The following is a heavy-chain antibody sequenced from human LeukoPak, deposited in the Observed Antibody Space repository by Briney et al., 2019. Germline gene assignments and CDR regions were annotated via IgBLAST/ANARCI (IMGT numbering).Heavy chain of an antibody. D-gene: IGHD3-16*02. J-gene: IGHJ3*02. CDR2: MNPNSGNT. Sequence: ASVKVSCKASGYTFTSYDINWVRQATGQGLEWMGWMNPNSGNTDYAQKFQGRGTMTRDTSRSTAYMELSSLRSEDTAVYYCASILITFRGVIADDAFDIWGQGTMVTVSS. V-gene: IGHV1-8*01. CDR1: GYTFTSYD. CDR3: ASILITFRGVIADDAFDI.